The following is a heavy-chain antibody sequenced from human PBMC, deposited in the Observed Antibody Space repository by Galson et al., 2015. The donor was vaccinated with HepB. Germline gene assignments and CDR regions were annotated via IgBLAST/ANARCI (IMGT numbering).Heavy chain of an antibody. CDR1: GFTFRNYA. V-gene: IGHV3-23*01. Sequence: SMILSCAASGFTFRNYALGWVRQAPGKGLVWVTAITPSGDNTYYAASVKGRFTISRDNSKNTLFLQKTGLTADDTAIYYCARVHPEYTSGWYRQALYYFDSWGQGTLVTVSS. J-gene: IGHJ4*02. D-gene: IGHD6-19*01. CDR2: ITPSGDNT. CDR3: ARVHPEYTSGWYRQALYYFDS.